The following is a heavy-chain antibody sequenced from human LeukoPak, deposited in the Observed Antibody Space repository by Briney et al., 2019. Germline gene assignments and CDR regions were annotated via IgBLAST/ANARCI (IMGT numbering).Heavy chain of an antibody. J-gene: IGHJ4*02. CDR1: GFTFSSYG. CDR2: ISYDGSNK. D-gene: IGHD3-10*01. CDR3: AKDYYGSGSYYHFDY. V-gene: IGHV3-30*18. Sequence: GGSLRLSCAASGFTFSSYGMHWVRRAPGKGLEWVAVISYDGSNKYYADSVKGRFTISRDNSKNTLYLQMNSLRAEDTAVYYCAKDYYGSGSYYHFDYWGQGTLVTVSS.